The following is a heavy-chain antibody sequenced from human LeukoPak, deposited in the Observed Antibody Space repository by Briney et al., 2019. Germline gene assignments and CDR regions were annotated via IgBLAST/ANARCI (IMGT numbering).Heavy chain of an antibody. D-gene: IGHD3-3*01. CDR3: AKGSDFWSGYYNDY. V-gene: IGHV3-48*01. CDR1: GFTFSSYS. J-gene: IGHJ4*02. Sequence: PGGSLRLSCAASGFTFSSYSMNWVRQAPGKGLEWVSYISSSSSTIYYADSVKGRFTISRDNSKNTLYLQMNSLRAEDTAVYYCAKGSDFWSGYYNDYWGQGTLVTVSS. CDR2: ISSSSSTI.